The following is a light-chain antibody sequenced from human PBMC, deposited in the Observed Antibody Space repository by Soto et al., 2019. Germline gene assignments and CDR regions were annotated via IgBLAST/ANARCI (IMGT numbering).Light chain of an antibody. J-gene: IGLJ3*02. Sequence: QSALSQPPSASGSPGQSVTISCTGTSSDVGGYNYVSWYQQNPGKAPKLMIYEVSKRPSGVPDRLSGSKSGNTASLTVSGLQAEDEADYYCSSYAGSNNWVFGGGTKLTVL. CDR3: SSYAGSNNWV. V-gene: IGLV2-8*01. CDR2: EVS. CDR1: SSDVGGYNY.